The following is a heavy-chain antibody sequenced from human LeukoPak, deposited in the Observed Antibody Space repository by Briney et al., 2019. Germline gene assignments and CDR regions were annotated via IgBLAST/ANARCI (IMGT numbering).Heavy chain of an antibody. CDR1: GGSISSSNYY. J-gene: IGHJ4*02. D-gene: IGHD1-26*01. CDR2: IYYSGSS. Sequence: SETLSLTCTVSGGSISSSNYYWGWIRQPPGKGLEWIGSIYYSGSSYYNPSLKSRVTISVDTSKNQFSLKLSSVTAADTAVYYCARDRGIVGATGYYFDYWGQGTLVTVSS. CDR3: ARDRGIVGATGYYFDY. V-gene: IGHV4-39*07.